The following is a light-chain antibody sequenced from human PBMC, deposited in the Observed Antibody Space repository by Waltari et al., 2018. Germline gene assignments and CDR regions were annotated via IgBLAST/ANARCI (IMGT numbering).Light chain of an antibody. CDR3: MHGVRLPVT. V-gene: IGKV2-29*02. CDR1: HSLVHHNRSTY. CDR2: EVS. Sequence: HSLVHHNRSTYFYWYQQKPGQSPQLLIYEVSSRFSGMPDRFSGSGSGTDFTLKISRVEAEDVGVYYCMHGVRLPVTFGGGTKVEIK. J-gene: IGKJ4*01.